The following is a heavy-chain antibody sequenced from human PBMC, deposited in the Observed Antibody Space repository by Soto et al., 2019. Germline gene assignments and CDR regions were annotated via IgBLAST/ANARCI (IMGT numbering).Heavy chain of an antibody. Sequence: SVKVSCKASGFTFTSSAFQWVRQARGQRLEWIGWVAVGSGYTNYAQRFQDRVTLTRDMSTATTYMELSRLTSEDTAIYYCAADATAWQQMVPSDYWGQGTLVTVSS. V-gene: IGHV1-58*01. CDR2: VAVGSGYT. D-gene: IGHD2-8*01. J-gene: IGHJ4*02. CDR3: AADATAWQQMVPSDY. CDR1: GFTFTSSA.